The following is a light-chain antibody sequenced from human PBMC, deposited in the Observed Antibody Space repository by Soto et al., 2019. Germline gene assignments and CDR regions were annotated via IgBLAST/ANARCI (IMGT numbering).Light chain of an antibody. V-gene: IGKV3-15*01. CDR2: DTS. CDR1: QSFSSN. J-gene: IGKJ5*01. Sequence: IDMTHSPPTFSFSRGESATFPGRSSQSFSSNLAWYQQKPGQAPRLLIYDTSTRATGIPARFSGSGSGTEFTLTISSLQSEDFAVYYCQQYNNWPPITFGQGTRLEIK. CDR3: QQYNNWPPIT.